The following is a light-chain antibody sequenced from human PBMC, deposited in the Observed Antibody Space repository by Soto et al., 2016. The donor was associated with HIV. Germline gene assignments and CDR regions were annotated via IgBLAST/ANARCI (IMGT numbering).Light chain of an antibody. V-gene: IGLV3-1*01. CDR3: QAWDSSTAMV. Sequence: SYELTQPPSVSVSPGQTASITCSGDKLGDKYACWYQQKPGQSPVLVIYQDSKRPSGIPERFSGSNSGNTATLTISGTQAMDKADYYCQAWDSSTAMVFGGGTKLTV. CDR1: KLGDKY. J-gene: IGLJ2*01. CDR2: QDS.